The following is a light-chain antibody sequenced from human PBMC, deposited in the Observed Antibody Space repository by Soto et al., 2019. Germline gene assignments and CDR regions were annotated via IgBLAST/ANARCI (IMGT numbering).Light chain of an antibody. Sequence: QSVLTQSASVCGSPGQSVTISCIGTSSEVGGYNYVSWHQHPPGKPPTPIIYEVTKRPSGVPDRFSGSRSGTTPSLKVSGLQAEDEADYYCGSYAGANTFVFGTGTKV. CDR2: EVT. V-gene: IGLV2-8*01. CDR3: GSYAGANTFV. J-gene: IGLJ1*01. CDR1: SSEVGGYNY.